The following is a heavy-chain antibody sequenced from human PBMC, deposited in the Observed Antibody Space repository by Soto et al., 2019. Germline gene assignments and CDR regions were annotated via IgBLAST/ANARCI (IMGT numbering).Heavy chain of an antibody. J-gene: IGHJ6*02. CDR1: GGTFSSYA. Sequence: ASVKVSCKASGGTFSSYAISWVRQAPGQGLEWMGGIIPIFGTANYAQKFQGRVTITADESTSTAYMELSSLRSEDTAVYYCATSSGSYEYYYYGMDVWGQGTTVTVSS. CDR2: IIPIFGTA. CDR3: ATSSGSYEYYYYGMDV. V-gene: IGHV1-69*13. D-gene: IGHD1-26*01.